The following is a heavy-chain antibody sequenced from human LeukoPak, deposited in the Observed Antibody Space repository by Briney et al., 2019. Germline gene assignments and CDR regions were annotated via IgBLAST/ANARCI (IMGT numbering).Heavy chain of an antibody. CDR2: ISGSSSYI. D-gene: IGHD2-21*02. Sequence: PGGSLRLSCAASGFTFSTYNMNWVRQAPGKGLEWVSSISGSSSYIYYADSVKGRFSISRDNAKNSIYLQMNSLRVEDTAVYYCAKDIVGGGDDYWGQGTLVIVSS. CDR1: GFTFSTYN. V-gene: IGHV3-21*01. J-gene: IGHJ4*02. CDR3: AKDIVGGGDDY.